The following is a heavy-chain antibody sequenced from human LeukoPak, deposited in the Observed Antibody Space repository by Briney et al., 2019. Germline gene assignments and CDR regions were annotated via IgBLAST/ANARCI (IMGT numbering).Heavy chain of an antibody. J-gene: IGHJ5*02. D-gene: IGHD6-13*01. CDR1: GFTFSSYA. Sequence: PGGSLRLSCAASGFTFSSYAMSWVRQAPGKGLEWVSAISGSGGSTYYADSVKGRFTISRDNSKNTLYLQMNSLRAEDTAVYYCAKDSLGSSSKHWFDPWGQGTLVTVSS. CDR3: AKDSLGSSSKHWFDP. V-gene: IGHV3-23*01. CDR2: ISGSGGST.